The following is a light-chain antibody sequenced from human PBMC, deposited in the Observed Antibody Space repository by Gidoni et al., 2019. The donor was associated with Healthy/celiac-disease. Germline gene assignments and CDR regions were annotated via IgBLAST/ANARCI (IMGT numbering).Light chain of an antibody. Sequence: SYELPQPLSVSVALGQTSRITCGGNNIGSKNVHWYQQKPGQAPVLVIYRDSNRPSGIPERFSRSNSGNTATLTISRAQAGDEADYYCQVWDSSTGVVFGGGTKLTVL. CDR3: QVWDSSTGVV. J-gene: IGLJ2*01. V-gene: IGLV3-9*01. CDR1: NIGSKN. CDR2: RDS.